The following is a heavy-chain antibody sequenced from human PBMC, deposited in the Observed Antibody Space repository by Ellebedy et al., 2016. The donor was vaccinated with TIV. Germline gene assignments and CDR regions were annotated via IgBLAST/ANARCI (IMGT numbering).Heavy chain of an antibody. CDR1: GGSFSGYY. J-gene: IGHJ2*01. CDR2: INHSGST. Sequence: SETLSLTXAVYGGSFSGYYWSWIRQPPGKGLEWIGEINHSGSTNYNPSLKSRVTISVDTSKNQFSLKLSSVTAADTAVYYCARGPYCSSTSCYSMGYWYFDLWGRGTLVTVSS. V-gene: IGHV4-34*01. CDR3: ARGPYCSSTSCYSMGYWYFDL. D-gene: IGHD2-2*01.